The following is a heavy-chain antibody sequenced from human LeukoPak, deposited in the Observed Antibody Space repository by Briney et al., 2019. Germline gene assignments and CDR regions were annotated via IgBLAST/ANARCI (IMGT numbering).Heavy chain of an antibody. V-gene: IGHV4-59*01. CDR1: GGSISSYY. Sequence: SETLSLTCTVSGGSISSYYWSWIRQPPGKGLEWIGYIYYSGSTNYNPSLKSRVTISVDTSKNQFSLKPSSVTAADTAVYYCARDLAPRRYYDSSGSYDAFDIWGQGTMVTVSS. CDR2: IYYSGST. CDR3: ARDLAPRRYYDSSGSYDAFDI. J-gene: IGHJ3*02. D-gene: IGHD3-22*01.